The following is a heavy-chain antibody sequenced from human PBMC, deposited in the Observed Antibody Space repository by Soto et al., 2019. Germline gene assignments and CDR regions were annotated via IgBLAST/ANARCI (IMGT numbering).Heavy chain of an antibody. D-gene: IGHD3-10*01. CDR1: GFTFSHSW. CDR3: ARRALAHAFVDY. J-gene: IGHJ4*02. V-gene: IGHV3-7*04. Sequence: GGSLRLSCAASGFTFSHSWMSWVRQAPGKGLEWVANIKEDGSEIHCADSVKGRFTISRDISKNTVYLEMNSLRAEDTAIYFCARRALAHAFVDYWGQGTLVTVSS. CDR2: IKEDGSEI.